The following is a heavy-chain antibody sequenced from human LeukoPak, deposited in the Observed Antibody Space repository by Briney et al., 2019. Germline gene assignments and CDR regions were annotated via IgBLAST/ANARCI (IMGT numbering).Heavy chain of an antibody. V-gene: IGHV4-59*08. Sequence: PSETLSLTCAVSGASVSGYYWSWVRQPPGKELEWIGYFYHSGTANYNPSLQSRVNISVDTSKNQFSLRLTSVTAADTAVYYCASRQNDNHFDYWGQGTLVTVSS. CDR3: ASRQNDNHFDY. D-gene: IGHD1-1*01. J-gene: IGHJ4*02. CDR1: GASVSGYY. CDR2: FYHSGTA.